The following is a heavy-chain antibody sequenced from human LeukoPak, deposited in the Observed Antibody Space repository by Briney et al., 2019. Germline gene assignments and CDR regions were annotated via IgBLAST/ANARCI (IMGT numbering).Heavy chain of an antibody. V-gene: IGHV3-74*03. CDR1: GFTFSSDW. D-gene: IGHD5-24*01. Sequence: GGSLGLSCAASGFTFSSDWMHWVRQAPGKGLVWVSRINADGSTTTYADSVKGRFTISRGNAKNTLYLQLNTLRAEDTAVYYCARNPGDGYRFDPWGRGTLVTVSS. J-gene: IGHJ2*01. CDR3: ARNPGDGYRFDP. CDR2: INADGSTT.